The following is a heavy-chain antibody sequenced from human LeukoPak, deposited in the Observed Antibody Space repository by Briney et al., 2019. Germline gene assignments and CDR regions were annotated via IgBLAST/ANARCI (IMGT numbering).Heavy chain of an antibody. Sequence: PGGSLRLSCAASGFTFSSYAMSWVRQAPGKGLEWVSAISGSGGSTYYADSVKGRFTISRDNSKNTLYLQMNSLRAEDTAVYYCAKPPIAAAGTLWLGYWGQGTLVTVPS. V-gene: IGHV3-23*01. CDR2: ISGSGGST. CDR1: GFTFSSYA. D-gene: IGHD6-13*01. CDR3: AKPPIAAAGTLWLGY. J-gene: IGHJ4*02.